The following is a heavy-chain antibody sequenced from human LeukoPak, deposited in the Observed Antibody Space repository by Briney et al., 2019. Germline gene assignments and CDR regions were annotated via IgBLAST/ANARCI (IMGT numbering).Heavy chain of an antibody. CDR3: ARDGAGIQLWLPPVGYFDY. J-gene: IGHJ4*02. CDR2: IYYSGST. CDR1: GGSISSSSYY. Sequence: SETLSLTCTVSGGSISSSSYYWGWIRQPPGKGLEWIGSIYYSGSTYYNPSLKSRVTISVDTSKNQFSLKLSSATAADTAVYYCARDGAGIQLWLPPVGYFDYWGQGTLVTVSS. V-gene: IGHV4-39*07. D-gene: IGHD5-18*01.